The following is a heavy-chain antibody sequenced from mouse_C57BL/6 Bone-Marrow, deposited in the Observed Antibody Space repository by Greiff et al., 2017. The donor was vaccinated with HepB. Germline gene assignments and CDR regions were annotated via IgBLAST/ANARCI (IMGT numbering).Heavy chain of an antibody. V-gene: IGHV5-6*01. J-gene: IGHJ3*01. CDR1: GFTFSSYG. Sequence: EVHPVESGGDLVKPGGAPKLSCAASGFTFSSYGLSWVRQTPDKRPGWVATISRGGSYTDYPDSVKGRFTISRDNAKNTLYLQMSSLKSEDTAMYYCARPGGFAYWGQGTLVTVSA. CDR2: ISRGGSYT. CDR3: ARPGGFAY.